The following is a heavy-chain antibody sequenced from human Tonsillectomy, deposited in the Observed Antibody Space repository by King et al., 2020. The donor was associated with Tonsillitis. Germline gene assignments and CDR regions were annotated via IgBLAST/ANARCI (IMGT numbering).Heavy chain of an antibody. CDR3: AGGGGGYAPFDY. CDR1: GYTFTSYY. J-gene: IGHJ4*02. V-gene: IGHV1-46*01. Sequence: QLVQSGAEVKKPGASVKVSCKASGYTFTSYYMHWVRQAPGQGLEWMGIIDPSGGSTSYAQKFQGRVTMTRDTSTSTVYMELSSLRSEDKAVYYCAGGGGGYAPFDYWGQGTLVTVSS. CDR2: IDPSGGST. D-gene: IGHD5-12*01.